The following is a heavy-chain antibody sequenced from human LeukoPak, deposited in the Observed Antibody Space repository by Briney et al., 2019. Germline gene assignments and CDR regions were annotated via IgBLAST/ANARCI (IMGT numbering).Heavy chain of an antibody. CDR3: AQKGGTDH. CDR1: GFPFSSYW. CDR2: IRHDGSET. V-gene: IGHV3-7*01. D-gene: IGHD2-15*01. J-gene: IGHJ4*02. Sequence: GGSLRLSCAASGFPFSSYWMSWVRQAPGKGLEWVANIRHDGSETYYVDSLRGRFTISRDNAKNLVYLQMSSLRAEDTAVYYCAQKGGTDHWGRGTLVTVSS.